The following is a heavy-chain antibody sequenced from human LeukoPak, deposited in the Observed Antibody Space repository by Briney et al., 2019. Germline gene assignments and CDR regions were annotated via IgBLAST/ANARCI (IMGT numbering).Heavy chain of an antibody. D-gene: IGHD3-3*02. Sequence: PGGSLRLSCVASGLTFSNFWMTWVRQAPGEGLEWVASINQGGSEKYYVDSVKGRFIISRDNAKSSLYLQMDSLRAEETAVYHCARGHLWLQNWGQGTLVTVSS. CDR3: ARGHLWLQN. J-gene: IGHJ4*02. CDR2: INQGGSEK. V-gene: IGHV3-7*03. CDR1: GLTFSNFW.